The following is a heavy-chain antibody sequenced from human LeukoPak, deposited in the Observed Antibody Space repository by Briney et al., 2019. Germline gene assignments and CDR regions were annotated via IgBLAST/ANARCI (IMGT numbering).Heavy chain of an antibody. D-gene: IGHD4-23*01. CDR3: ARGGYYGGNSGVDY. CDR2: INPNSGGT. CDR1: GYTFVTYG. V-gene: IGHV1-2*02. Sequence: ASVKVSCKASGYTFVTYGISWVRRAPGQGFEWMGWINPNSGGTNYAQKFQGRVTMTRDTSISTAYMELSRLRSDDTAVYYCARGGYYGGNSGVDYWGQGTLVTVSS. J-gene: IGHJ4*02.